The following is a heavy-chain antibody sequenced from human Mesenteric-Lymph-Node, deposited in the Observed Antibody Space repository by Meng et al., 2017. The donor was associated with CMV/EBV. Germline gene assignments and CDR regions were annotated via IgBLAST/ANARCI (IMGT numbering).Heavy chain of an antibody. V-gene: IGHV3-21*01. CDR3: ARGAPSEIYSPFS. CDR2: INPTGSYM. CDR1: GFTFSSYS. J-gene: IGHJ4*02. Sequence: AASGFTFSSYSMSWVRQAPGKGLEWVSCINPTGSYMFYADAIKGRFTISRDNAKNSLYLQMNSLRAEDTAIYYCARGAPSEIYSPFSWGLGTLVTVSS. D-gene: IGHD2-15*01.